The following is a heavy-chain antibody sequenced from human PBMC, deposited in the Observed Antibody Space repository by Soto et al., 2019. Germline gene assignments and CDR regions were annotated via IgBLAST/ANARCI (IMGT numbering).Heavy chain of an antibody. D-gene: IGHD6-19*01. CDR2: INAGNGNT. Sequence: XSVKVSCKASGYTFTSYAMHWVRQAPGQRLEWMGWINAGNGNTKYSQKFQGRVTITRDTSASTAYMELSSLRSEDTAVYYCARDSSGWSSFDYWGQGTLVTVSS. V-gene: IGHV1-3*01. CDR1: GYTFTSYA. J-gene: IGHJ4*02. CDR3: ARDSSGWSSFDY.